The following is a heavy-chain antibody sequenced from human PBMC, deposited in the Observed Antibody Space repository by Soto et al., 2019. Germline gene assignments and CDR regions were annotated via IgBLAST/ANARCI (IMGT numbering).Heavy chain of an antibody. CDR2: ISGSDGST. Sequence: EVQLLESGGGLVQPGGSLRLSCAASGFTFSSYAMNWVRQAPGKGLEWVSVISGSDGSTYYADSVQGRSTISRDTSKNTLNLQMNTLRAEDTAVYYCAMRSSSWYFDYWGQGTLVTVSS. CDR3: AMRSSSWYFDY. J-gene: IGHJ4*02. V-gene: IGHV3-23*01. D-gene: IGHD6-13*01. CDR1: GFTFSSYA.